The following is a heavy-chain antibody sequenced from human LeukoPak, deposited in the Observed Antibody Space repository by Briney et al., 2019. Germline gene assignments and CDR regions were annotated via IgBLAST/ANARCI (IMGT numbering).Heavy chain of an antibody. CDR3: ATTYSYTSGGYDY. CDR2: INHSGST. CDR1: GGSFSGYY. J-gene: IGHJ4*02. D-gene: IGHD5-18*01. Sequence: SEALSLTCAVYGGSFSGYYWTWIRQPPRKGLEWIGEINHSGSTNYNPSLKSRVTISVDTSKNQFSLELSSVTAADTAVYYCATTYSYTSGGYDYWGQGTLVTVSS. V-gene: IGHV4-34*01.